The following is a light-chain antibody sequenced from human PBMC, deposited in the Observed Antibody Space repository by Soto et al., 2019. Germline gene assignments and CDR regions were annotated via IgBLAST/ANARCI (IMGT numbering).Light chain of an antibody. CDR3: AAWDDSLNEYV. J-gene: IGLJ1*01. Sequence: QSVLTQAPSVSGTPGQRVTITVSGSSSNIGRNSVNWYQHLPGTAPKLLTHGNNHRPSGVPDRFSGSKSGTSASLAISGLQPEDEADYCCAAWDDSLNEYVFGDGTKVTVL. V-gene: IGLV1-44*01. CDR1: SSNIGRNS. CDR2: GNN.